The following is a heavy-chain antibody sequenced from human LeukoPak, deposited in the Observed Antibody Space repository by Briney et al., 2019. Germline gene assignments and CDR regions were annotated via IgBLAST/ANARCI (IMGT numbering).Heavy chain of an antibody. CDR1: GGTFSSYA. CDR3: AMSAGGHSVDY. CDR2: IIPIFGTA. Sequence: GASVKVSCKASGGTFSSYAISWVRQAPGQGLEWMGGIIPIFGTANYAQKFQGRVTITTDESTSTAYMELSSLRSEDTAVYYCAMSAGGHSVDYWGQGTLVTVSS. D-gene: IGHD2-21*01. J-gene: IGHJ4*02. V-gene: IGHV1-69*05.